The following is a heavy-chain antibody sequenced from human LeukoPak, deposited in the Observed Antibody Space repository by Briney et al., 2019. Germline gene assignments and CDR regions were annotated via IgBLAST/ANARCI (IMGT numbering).Heavy chain of an antibody. CDR3: AIAVAGKGNWFDP. CDR2: MNPNSGNT. V-gene: IGHV1-8*01. D-gene: IGHD6-19*01. CDR1: GYTFTSYD. J-gene: IGHJ5*02. Sequence: ASVKVSCKASGYTFTSYDINWVRQATGQGLEWMGWMNPNSGNTGYAQKFQGRVTMTRNTSISTAYMELSSLRSEDTAVYYCAIAVAGKGNWFDPWGQGTLVTVSS.